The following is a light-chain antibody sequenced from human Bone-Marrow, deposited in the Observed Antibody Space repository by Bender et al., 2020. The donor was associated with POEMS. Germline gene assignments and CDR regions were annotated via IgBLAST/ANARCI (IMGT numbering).Light chain of an antibody. J-gene: IGLJ3*02. CDR1: SSDVGNYNL. CDR2: EGS. Sequence: QSALTQPASVSGSPGQSITISCTGTSSDVGNYNLVSWYQQHPGKAPKLMIYEGSKRPSGVSNRFSGSKSGNTASPTISGLQAEDEADYYCCSFAGNYNWVFGGGTKLTVL. V-gene: IGLV2-23*01. CDR3: CSFAGNYNWV.